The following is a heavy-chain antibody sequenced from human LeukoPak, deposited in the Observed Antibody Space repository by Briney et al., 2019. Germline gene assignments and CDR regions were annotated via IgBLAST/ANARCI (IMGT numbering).Heavy chain of an antibody. J-gene: IGHJ4*02. Sequence: SETLSLTCTVSGGSISSSSYYWGWIRQPPGKGLEWIGRIYTSGSTNYKPSLKSRVTMSVDTSKNQFSLKLSSVTAADTAVYYCARGAGTVNFDYWGQGTLVTVSS. CDR3: ARGAGTVNFDY. D-gene: IGHD4-17*01. V-gene: IGHV4-39*07. CDR2: IYTSGST. CDR1: GGSISSSSYY.